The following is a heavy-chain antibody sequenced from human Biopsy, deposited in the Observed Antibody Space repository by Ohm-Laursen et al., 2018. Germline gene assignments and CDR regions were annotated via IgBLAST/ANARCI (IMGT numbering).Heavy chain of an antibody. CDR2: LKHSGRT. V-gene: IGHV4-34*01. CDR1: VQSFHVYY. CDR3: VRGVDYYDPYHYYALDV. J-gene: IGHJ6*02. D-gene: IGHD3-22*01. Sequence: SQTLSLTCVVYVQSFHVYYWSWIRQTPGKGLEGIGELKHSGRTNYNPSLKSRVTISVNPSKNQFPLRVRSATAADTAVYYCVRGVDYYDPYHYYALDVWGQGTTVTVSS.